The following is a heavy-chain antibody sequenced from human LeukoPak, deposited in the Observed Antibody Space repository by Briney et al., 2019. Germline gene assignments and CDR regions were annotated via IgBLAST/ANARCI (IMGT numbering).Heavy chain of an antibody. Sequence: GGSLRLSCAASGFTYTSYSRSWVRQAPAKGLEWVSGPSDRGDYTYYADSVKGRFTISRDNSKNTLYLQMNSLRAEETALYFCAKKAQYNGNYPLDYWGQGTLVTVSS. D-gene: IGHD1-26*01. J-gene: IGHJ4*02. CDR2: PSDRGDYT. V-gene: IGHV3-23*01. CDR1: GFTYTSYS. CDR3: AKKAQYNGNYPLDY.